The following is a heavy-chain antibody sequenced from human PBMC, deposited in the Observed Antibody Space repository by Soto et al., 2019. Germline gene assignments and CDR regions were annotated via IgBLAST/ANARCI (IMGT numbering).Heavy chain of an antibody. Sequence: SAKTSCKASGYTLTSSAISWLQQAPRQGLEWMGWISAYNGNTNYAQKLQGRVTMTTDTSTSTAYMELRSLRSDDTAVYYCARDGTYYDFWNGAFDIWGQGTMVTVSS. D-gene: IGHD3-3*01. CDR3: ARDGTYYDFWNGAFDI. V-gene: IGHV1-18*01. CDR2: ISAYNGNT. J-gene: IGHJ3*02. CDR1: GYTLTSSA.